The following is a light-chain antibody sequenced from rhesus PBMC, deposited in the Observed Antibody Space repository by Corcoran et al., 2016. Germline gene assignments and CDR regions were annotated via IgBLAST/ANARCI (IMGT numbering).Light chain of an antibody. Sequence: EIVLTQSPATLSLSPGERATLSCRASQSVSSSLAWYQQKPGQAPRLLIDDASSRATGTPDRFSGSGSGTDFTLTISSLEPEDVGVYYCQQYSNWPLTFGGGTKVELK. V-gene: IGKV3-35*01. J-gene: IGKJ4*01. CDR3: QQYSNWPLT. CDR1: QSVSSS. CDR2: DAS.